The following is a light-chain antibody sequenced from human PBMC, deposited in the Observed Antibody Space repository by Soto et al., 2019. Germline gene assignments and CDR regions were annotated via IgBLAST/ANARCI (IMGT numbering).Light chain of an antibody. CDR1: ALSKQY. V-gene: IGLV3-25*03. CDR2: KDT. CDR3: QSADNSGSNYV. J-gene: IGLJ1*01. Sequence: ELTQPPSVSVSPGQTARITCFGDALSKQYVSWYQQRPGQAPVLVIYKDTERPSGIPERFSGSTSGTTVTLTIGGVQAEDEADYFCQSADNSGSNYVFGTGTKVTVL.